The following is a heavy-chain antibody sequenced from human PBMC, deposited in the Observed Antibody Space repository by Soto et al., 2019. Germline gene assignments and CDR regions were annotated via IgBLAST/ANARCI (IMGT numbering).Heavy chain of an antibody. Sequence: EVQLVESGGGLVQPGGPLRLSCAASGFSFSTYWMSWVRQAPGKGLEWVANIKEDGSDKYYVDSVKGRFTISRDNAKNSLYLQMNSLRAEDTAVYHCARHQTGYRVVDYWGQGTLVTVSS. CDR3: ARHQTGYRVVDY. J-gene: IGHJ4*02. V-gene: IGHV3-7*01. CDR1: GFSFSTYW. D-gene: IGHD3-16*02. CDR2: IKEDGSDK.